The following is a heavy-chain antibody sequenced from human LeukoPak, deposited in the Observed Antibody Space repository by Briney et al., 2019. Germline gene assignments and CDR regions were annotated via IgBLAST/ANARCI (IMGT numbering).Heavy chain of an antibody. J-gene: IGHJ5*02. Sequence: GGSLRLSCAASGFTFSSYAMSWVRQAPGKGLEWVSAISGSGGSTFYADSVRGRFTMSRDNSKNTLYLQMNSLRAEDTAVYYCAKEASYCTNGVCYSRIFDTWGQGTLVTVSS. D-gene: IGHD2-8*01. CDR2: ISGSGGST. CDR3: AKEASYCTNGVCYSRIFDT. CDR1: GFTFSSYA. V-gene: IGHV3-23*01.